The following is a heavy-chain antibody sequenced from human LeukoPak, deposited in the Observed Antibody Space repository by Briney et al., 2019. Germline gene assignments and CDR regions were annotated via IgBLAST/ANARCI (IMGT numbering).Heavy chain of an antibody. CDR1: GFTFSSYW. J-gene: IGHJ5*02. CDR2: INSEGSST. Sequence: GGSLRLSCVASGFTFSSYWMHWVSQVPGKGLVWVSRINSEGSSTSYADSVKGRFTISRDNAKNTLYLQMNSLRVEDMAAYYCARGVAALGWFDPWGQGTLVTVSS. V-gene: IGHV3-74*01. CDR3: ARGVAALGWFDP. D-gene: IGHD2-15*01.